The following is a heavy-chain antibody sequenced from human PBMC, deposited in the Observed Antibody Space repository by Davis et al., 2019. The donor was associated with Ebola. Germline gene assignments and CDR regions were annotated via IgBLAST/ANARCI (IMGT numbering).Heavy chain of an antibody. J-gene: IGHJ6*02. CDR1: GFTFSSYW. D-gene: IGHD1-14*01. V-gene: IGHV3-74*01. CDR2: INSDGSST. CDR3: ARSTGAPYYYYGMDV. Sequence: PGGSLRLSCAASGFTFSSYWMHWVRQAPGKGLVWVSRINSDGSSTSYADSVKGRFTISRDNAKNTLYPQMNSLRAEDTAVYYCARSTGAPYYYYGMDVWGQGTTVTVSS.